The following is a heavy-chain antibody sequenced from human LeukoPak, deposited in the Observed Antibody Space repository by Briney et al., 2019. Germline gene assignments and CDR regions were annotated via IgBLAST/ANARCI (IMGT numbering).Heavy chain of an antibody. V-gene: IGHV3-74*01. D-gene: IGHD2-2*01. CDR2: ISNDGSTI. J-gene: IGHJ4*02. CDR1: GFTFSTYA. Sequence: QTGGSLRLSCAASGFTFSTYAMSWVRQAPGKGLVWVSRISNDGSTIDYADSVRGRFTVSRDNAKDTVFLQIYSLRAEDTAVYYCARVLPGTSRQLDYWGQGTLVTVSS. CDR3: ARVLPGTSRQLDY.